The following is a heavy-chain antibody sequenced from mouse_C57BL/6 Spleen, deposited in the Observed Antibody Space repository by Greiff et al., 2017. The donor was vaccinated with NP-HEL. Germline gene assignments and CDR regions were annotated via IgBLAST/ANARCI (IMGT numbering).Heavy chain of an antibody. CDR3: ARWGGSSPFDY. CDR1: GYAFSSSW. CDR2: IYPGDGDT. V-gene: IGHV1-82*01. Sequence: QVQLQQSGPELVKPGASVKISCKASGYAFSSSWMNWVKQRPGQGLEWIGRIYPGDGDTNYNGKFKGKATLTADKSSSTAYMQLSSLTSEDSAVYVCARWGGSSPFDYWGQGTTLTVSS. J-gene: IGHJ2*01. D-gene: IGHD1-1*01.